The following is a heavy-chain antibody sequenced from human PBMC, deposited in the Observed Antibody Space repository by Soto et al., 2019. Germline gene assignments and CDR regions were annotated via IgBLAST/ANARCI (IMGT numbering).Heavy chain of an antibody. CDR2: INPSGGST. D-gene: IGHD5-18*01. CDR1: GYTFTSYY. Sequence: ASVKVSCKASGYTFTSYYMHCVRQAHGQGLEWMGIINPSGGSTSYAQKFQGRVTMTRDTSTSTVYMELSSLRSEDTAVYYCATLQLWLPHYYYGMDVWGQGTTVTVSS. V-gene: IGHV1-46*01. J-gene: IGHJ6*02. CDR3: ATLQLWLPHYYYGMDV.